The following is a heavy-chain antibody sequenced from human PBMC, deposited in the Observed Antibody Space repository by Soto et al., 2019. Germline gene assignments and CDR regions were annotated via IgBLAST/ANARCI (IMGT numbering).Heavy chain of an antibody. CDR2: INPNSGGT. J-gene: IGHJ6*02. Sequence: GASVKVSCKASGYTFTGYYMHWVRQAPGQGLEWMGWINPNSGGTNYAQKFQGRVTMTRDTSISTAYMELSRLRSDDTAVYYCAVVVPAAIPGGDYYYGMDVWGQGTTVTVSS. CDR1: GYTFTGYY. D-gene: IGHD2-2*01. CDR3: AVVVPAAIPGGDYYYGMDV. V-gene: IGHV1-2*02.